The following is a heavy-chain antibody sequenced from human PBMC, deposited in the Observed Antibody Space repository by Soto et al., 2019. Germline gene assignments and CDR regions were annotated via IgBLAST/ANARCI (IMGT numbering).Heavy chain of an antibody. V-gene: IGHV6-1*01. J-gene: IGHJ5*02. CDR1: GDSVSSNSAA. CDR2: TYYRSKWYN. CDR3: ARALAARPLDWFDP. D-gene: IGHD6-6*01. Sequence: QSQTLSLTCAISGDSVSSNSAAWNWIRQSPSRGLEWLGRTYYRSKWYNDYAVSVKSRITINPDTSKNQFSLQLNSVTPEATAVYYCARALAARPLDWFDPWGQGTLVTVSS.